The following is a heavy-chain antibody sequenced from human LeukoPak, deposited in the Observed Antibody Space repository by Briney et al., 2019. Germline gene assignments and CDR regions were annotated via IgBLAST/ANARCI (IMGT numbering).Heavy chain of an antibody. Sequence: SETLSLTCTVSGGSISSSSYYWGWIRQPPGKGLEWIGSIYYSGSTYYNPSLKSRGTISVDTSKNQFSLKLSSVTAADTAVYYCARYVGSYLDYWGQGTLVTVSS. V-gene: IGHV4-39*01. D-gene: IGHD1-26*01. CDR3: ARYVGSYLDY. CDR2: IYYSGST. J-gene: IGHJ4*02. CDR1: GGSISSSSYY.